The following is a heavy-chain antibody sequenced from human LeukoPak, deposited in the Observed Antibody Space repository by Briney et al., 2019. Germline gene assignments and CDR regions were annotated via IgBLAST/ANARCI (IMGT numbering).Heavy chain of an antibody. D-gene: IGHD4-23*01. CDR1: GGTFSSYA. J-gene: IGHJ4*02. V-gene: IGHV1-69*04. Sequence: GASVKVSCKASGGTFSSYAISWVRQAPGQGLEWMGRIIPILGIANYAQKFQGRVTITADKSTSTAYMELSSLRSEDTAVYYCARSPTVVIPEYFDYWGQGTLVTVSS. CDR2: IIPILGIA. CDR3: ARSPTVVIPEYFDY.